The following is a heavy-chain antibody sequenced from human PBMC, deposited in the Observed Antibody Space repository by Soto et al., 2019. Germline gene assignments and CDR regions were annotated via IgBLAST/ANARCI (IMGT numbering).Heavy chain of an antibody. CDR2: ISSSSSYI. V-gene: IGHV3-21*01. Sequence: PGGSLRLSCAASGFTFSSYSMNWVRQAPGKGLEWVSSISSSSSYIYYADSVKGRFTISRDNAKSSLYLQMNSLRAEDTAVYYCARDLRFLEWLSDWGQGTLVTVSS. J-gene: IGHJ4*02. CDR3: ARDLRFLEWLSD. D-gene: IGHD3-3*01. CDR1: GFTFSSYS.